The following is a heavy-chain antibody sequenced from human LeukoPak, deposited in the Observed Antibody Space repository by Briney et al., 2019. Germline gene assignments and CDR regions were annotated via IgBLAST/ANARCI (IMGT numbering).Heavy chain of an antibody. CDR3: ARRGGSYYDAFDI. CDR2: IYYSGST. V-gene: IGHV4-59*08. J-gene: IGHJ3*02. Sequence: SETLSLTCTVSGGSISSYYWSWIRQPPGKGLEWMGYIYYSGSTNYNPSLKSRVTISVDTSKNQFSLKLSSVTAADTAVYYCARRGGSYYDAFDIWGQGTMVTVSS. CDR1: GGSISSYY. D-gene: IGHD1-26*01.